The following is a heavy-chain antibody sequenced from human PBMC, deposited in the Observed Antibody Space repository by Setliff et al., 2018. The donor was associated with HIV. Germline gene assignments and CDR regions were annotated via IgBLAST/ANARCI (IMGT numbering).Heavy chain of an antibody. Sequence: EPLSLTCTVSGGSISSYDYNWGWIRQPPGKGLEWIANIYYTGRTYYNPSLKSRVTISVDTSKNQFSRKGTALTAANTAVYYCARYRRGAEWFDPWGQGTLVTVSS. CDR2: IYYTGRT. CDR1: GGSISSYDYN. J-gene: IGHJ5*02. D-gene: IGHD1-26*01. V-gene: IGHV4-39*01. CDR3: ARYRRGAEWFDP.